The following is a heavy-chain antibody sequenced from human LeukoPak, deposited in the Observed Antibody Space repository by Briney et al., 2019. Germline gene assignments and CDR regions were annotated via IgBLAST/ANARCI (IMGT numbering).Heavy chain of an antibody. CDR2: ISWNSGSI. J-gene: IGHJ3*02. CDR1: GFTFDDYA. Sequence: GGSLRLSCAASGFTFDDYAMHWVRLAPGKGLEWVSGISWNSGSIGYADSVKGRFTISRDNAKNSLYLQMNSLRAEDTALYYCAKDMDYGDYGSDAFDIWGQGTMVTVST. D-gene: IGHD4-17*01. V-gene: IGHV3-9*01. CDR3: AKDMDYGDYGSDAFDI.